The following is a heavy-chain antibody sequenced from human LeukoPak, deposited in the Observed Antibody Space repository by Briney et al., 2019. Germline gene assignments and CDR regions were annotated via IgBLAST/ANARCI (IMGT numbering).Heavy chain of an antibody. J-gene: IGHJ4*02. CDR2: ISGSGDST. D-gene: IGHD4/OR15-4a*01. CDR1: GFTFSSSA. V-gene: IGHV3-23*01. CDR3: AKERDYGPADY. Sequence: GGSLRLSCAASGFTFSSSAMSWVRQAPGKGLEWVSAISGSGDSTYHADSVKGRFTISRDNSKNTLFLQMNSLRAEDTAIYYCAKERDYGPADYWGQGTLVTVSS.